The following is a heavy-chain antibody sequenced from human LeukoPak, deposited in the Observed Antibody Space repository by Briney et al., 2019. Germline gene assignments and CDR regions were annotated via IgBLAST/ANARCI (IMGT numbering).Heavy chain of an antibody. CDR2: IGTYGGDT. D-gene: IGHD3-9*01. J-gene: IGHJ3*01. V-gene: IGHV1-18*01. CDR1: TSR. Sequence: GASVKVSCKATSRISWVRQAPGQGLEWMGWIGTYGGDTYYAQKFQGRITVTTDTSTSTVYMELRNLRSDDTAVYYCARDRSDILTGYNDAFDVWGQGTRVTVSS. CDR3: ARDRSDILTGYNDAFDV.